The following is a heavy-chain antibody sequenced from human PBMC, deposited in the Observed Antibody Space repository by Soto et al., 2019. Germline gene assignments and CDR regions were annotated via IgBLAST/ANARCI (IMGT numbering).Heavy chain of an antibody. D-gene: IGHD4-17*01. CDR2: INPNSGGT. V-gene: IGHV1-2*04. CDR3: ARAARGLRYVDIQLPRDHWLDP. J-gene: IGHJ5*02. CDR1: GYTFTGYY. Sequence: QVQLVQSGAEVKKPGASVKVSCKASGYTFTGYYMHWVRQAPGQGLEWMGWINPNSGGTNYAQKFQGWLTMTMATPISTAYTELSRLRCDDTAVYYGARAARGLRYVDIQLPRDHWLDPWGQGTLVTVSS.